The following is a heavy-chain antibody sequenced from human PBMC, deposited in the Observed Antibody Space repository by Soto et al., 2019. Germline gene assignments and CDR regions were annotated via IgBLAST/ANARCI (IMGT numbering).Heavy chain of an antibody. V-gene: IGHV4-4*02. D-gene: IGHD2-2*01. J-gene: IGHJ5*02. CDR3: GRVRQYCSGTSCYLDP. CDR1: GSSISSSNW. CDR2: IHHSGTT. Sequence: SETLSLTCAVSGSSISSSNWWHWVRQPPGKGLEWIGEIHHSGTTNYNPSLKSRVAISVDKSKNQFSLKLNSVTAADTAVYYCGRVRQYCSGTSCYLDPWGQGTLVTVSS.